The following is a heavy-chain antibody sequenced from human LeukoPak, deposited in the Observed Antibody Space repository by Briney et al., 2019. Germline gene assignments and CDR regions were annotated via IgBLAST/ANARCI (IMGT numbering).Heavy chain of an antibody. V-gene: IGHV3-7*01. D-gene: IGHD3-10*01. J-gene: IGHJ3*02. CDR2: IKQDGSEK. CDR3: ARQGSTDAFDI. CDR1: GFTFTSYW. Sequence: GGSLRLSCAASGFTFTSYWMSWVRQAPGKGLEWVANIKQDGSEKYYVDSVKGRFTISRDNAKNSLYVQMNSLRAEDTAVYYCARQGSTDAFDIWGQGTMVTVSS.